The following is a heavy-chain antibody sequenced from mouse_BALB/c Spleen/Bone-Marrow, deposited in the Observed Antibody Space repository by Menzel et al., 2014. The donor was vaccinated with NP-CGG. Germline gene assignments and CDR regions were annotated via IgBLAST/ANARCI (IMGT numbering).Heavy chain of an antibody. CDR2: IGTSDSYT. CDR1: GYTFTDNW. J-gene: IGHJ4*01. V-gene: IGHV1-69*01. CDR3: ARGGHDFSLDY. D-gene: IGHD2-4*01. Sequence: QVQLQQSGAELGMPGASVKMSCKASGYTFTDNWIYWVKQRPGQGLEWIGAIGTSDSYTNYNQKFMGKASLTVDASSSTAYVQVSSLTSDDSAVYYCARGGHDFSLDYWGQGTSVTVSS.